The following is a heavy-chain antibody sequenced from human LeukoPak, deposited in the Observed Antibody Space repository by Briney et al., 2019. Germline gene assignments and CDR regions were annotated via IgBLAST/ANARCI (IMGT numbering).Heavy chain of an antibody. CDR1: GDSLGSGMYY. CDR3: VRLCQVTTYAKFEH. J-gene: IGHJ4*02. D-gene: IGHD4-17*01. Sequence: SETLSLTCTVSGDSLGSGMYYWGWIRQAPGKGLTWIGSIYHSGSIFYNASFESRVAMSVDPSNNQFSLRLTSVTAADTAVYYCVRLCQVTTYAKFEHWGQGILVTVSS. V-gene: IGHV4-39*01. CDR2: IYHSGSI.